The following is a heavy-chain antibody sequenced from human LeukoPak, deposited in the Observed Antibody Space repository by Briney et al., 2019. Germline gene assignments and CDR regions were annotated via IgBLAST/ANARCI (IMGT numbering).Heavy chain of an antibody. CDR2: IYSDDDK. J-gene: IGHJ5*02. Sequence: SGPTRLKPTQTLTLTCTFSGFSLTNSAVGVGWIRKPPGQALEWLALIYSDDDKRYNPSLKTRLSITKDTSKNQVVLTMTNVDLVDTATYFCAHRGKYLTWFDPWGQGTLVIVSS. CDR1: GFSLTNSAVG. D-gene: IGHD2/OR15-2a*01. V-gene: IGHV2-5*02. CDR3: AHRGKYLTWFDP.